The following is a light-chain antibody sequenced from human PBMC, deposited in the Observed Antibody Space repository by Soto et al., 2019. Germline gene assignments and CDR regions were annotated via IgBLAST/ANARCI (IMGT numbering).Light chain of an antibody. V-gene: IGKV3-15*01. CDR3: QQYKNWPTYT. CDR1: QSISNN. Sequence: ELVMTQSPATLSVSPGERATLSCRASQSISNNLAWYQQKPCQAPRLLIYGASTRATGISVRFSGSGSGTEFTLTISSLESEDFGVYYCQQYKNWPTYTFGQGTKLDIK. J-gene: IGKJ2*01. CDR2: GAS.